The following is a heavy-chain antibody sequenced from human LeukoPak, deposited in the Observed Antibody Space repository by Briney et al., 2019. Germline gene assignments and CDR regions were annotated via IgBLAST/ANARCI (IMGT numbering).Heavy chain of an antibody. J-gene: IGHJ6*03. D-gene: IGHD5-12*01. CDR3: ARDVRYSNYMDV. CDR1: GYTFTGYY. V-gene: IGHV1-2*02. CDR2: INPDTGGT. Sequence: ASVKVSCKASGYTFTGYYLHWVRQAPGQGLEWLGWINPDTGGTNYAQKFQGRVTVTRDTSISTAYMELSRLQSDDTVVYYCARDVRYSNYMDVWGKGTTVTVSS.